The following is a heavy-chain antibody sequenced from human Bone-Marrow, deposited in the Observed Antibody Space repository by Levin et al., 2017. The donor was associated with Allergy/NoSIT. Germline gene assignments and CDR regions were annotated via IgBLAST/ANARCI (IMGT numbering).Heavy chain of an antibody. Sequence: AGGSLRLSCAASGFTFDDYAMHWVRQAPGKGLDYVSGINWNGDAVGYADSVKGRFTISRDNAKNSLILQMNSLRPEDTALYYCAKDAYISPTYFDSWGQGSLVIVS. V-gene: IGHV3-9*01. CDR3: AKDAYISPTYFDS. J-gene: IGHJ4*02. CDR2: INWNGDAV. CDR1: GFTFDDYA. D-gene: IGHD2-21*01.